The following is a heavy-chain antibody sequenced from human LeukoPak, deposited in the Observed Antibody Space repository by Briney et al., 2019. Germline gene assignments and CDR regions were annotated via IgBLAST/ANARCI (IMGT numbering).Heavy chain of an antibody. Sequence: GESLKISCQGSGYNFRSYWIGWVRQMPGKGLEWMGIIYPGDSDTRYSPSFQGQVTISADKSISTAYLQWSSLKASDTAMYYCARHGDGYNYVEDYWGQGTLVTVSS. CDR3: ARHGDGYNYVEDY. J-gene: IGHJ4*02. CDR2: IYPGDSDT. D-gene: IGHD5-24*01. CDR1: GYNFRSYW. V-gene: IGHV5-51*01.